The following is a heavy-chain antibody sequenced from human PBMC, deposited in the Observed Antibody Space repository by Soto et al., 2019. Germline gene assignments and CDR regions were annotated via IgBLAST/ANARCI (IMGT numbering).Heavy chain of an antibody. CDR2: ISGSGGST. J-gene: IGHJ1*01. CDR3: AKYRPNIVLMVYDGSEYFQH. V-gene: IGHV3-23*01. CDR1: GFTFSSYA. Sequence: EVQLLESGGGLVQPGGSLRLSCAASGFTFSSYAMSWVRQAPGKGLEWVSAISGSGGSTYYADSVKGRFTISRDNSKNTLYLQINSLRAEDTAVYYCAKYRPNIVLMVYDGSEYFQHWGQGTMVTVSS. D-gene: IGHD2-8*01.